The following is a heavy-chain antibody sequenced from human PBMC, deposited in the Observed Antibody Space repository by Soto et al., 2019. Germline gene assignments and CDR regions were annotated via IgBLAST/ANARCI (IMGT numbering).Heavy chain of an antibody. D-gene: IGHD3-16*01. CDR3: AAYSHKGY. Sequence: EEQLVESGGDLVQPGGSLRLSCAASGFTVSNNYMSWVRQAPGKGLELVSLIYSGGSTYYADSVKGRFNISRDSSKNTLSLQMNSLRAEDTAMYYCAAYSHKGYWGQGTLVTVSS. V-gene: IGHV3-66*01. CDR1: GFTVSNNY. J-gene: IGHJ4*02. CDR2: IYSGGST.